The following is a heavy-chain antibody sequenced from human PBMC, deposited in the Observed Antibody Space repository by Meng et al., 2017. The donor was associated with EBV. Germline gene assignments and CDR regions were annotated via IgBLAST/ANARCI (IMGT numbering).Heavy chain of an antibody. V-gene: IGHV1-18*01. CDR3: ARDGRLYDTPSPFDY. CDR1: GYTFTSYG. Sequence: VQVGQAGAGVTKPGASVKVSCKASGYTFTSYGISWVRQAPGQGLEWVGWISVYNGNTNYAQKPQGRVTMTTETSTSTAYLELMSLRSDATAVYYCARDGRLYDTPSPFDYWGQGTLVTVSS. D-gene: IGHD3-22*01. J-gene: IGHJ4*02. CDR2: ISVYNGNT.